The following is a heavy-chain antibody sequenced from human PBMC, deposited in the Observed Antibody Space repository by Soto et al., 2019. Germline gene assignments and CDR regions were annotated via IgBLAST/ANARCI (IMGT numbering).Heavy chain of an antibody. Sequence: QVQLQQWGAGLLKPSETLSLTCAVYGGSFSGYYWSWIRQPPGKGLEWIGEINHSGNTNYNPSLKSRVTLSVDTSNNQFSLKLSSVTAADTAVYYCARPYCSGTNCPEIVDVWGQGTTVTVSS. J-gene: IGHJ6*02. V-gene: IGHV4-34*01. CDR3: ARPYCSGTNCPEIVDV. D-gene: IGHD2-2*01. CDR1: GGSFSGYY. CDR2: INHSGNT.